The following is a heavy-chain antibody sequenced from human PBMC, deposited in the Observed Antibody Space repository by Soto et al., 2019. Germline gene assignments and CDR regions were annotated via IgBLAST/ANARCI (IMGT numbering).Heavy chain of an antibody. J-gene: IGHJ2*01. V-gene: IGHV1-18*01. CDR3: ARVGWELPPRSYWYFDL. CDR1: GYTFTSYG. Sequence: QVQLVQSGAEVKKPGASVKVSCKASGYTFTSYGISWVRQAPGQGLEWMGWISAYNGNTNYAQKLQGRVTMTTDTYTSTDYMELRSLRSDDTAVYYCARVGWELPPRSYWYFDLWGRGTLVTVSS. D-gene: IGHD1-26*01. CDR2: ISAYNGNT.